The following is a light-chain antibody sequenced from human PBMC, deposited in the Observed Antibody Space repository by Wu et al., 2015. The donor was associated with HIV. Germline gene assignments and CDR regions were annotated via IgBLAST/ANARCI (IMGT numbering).Light chain of an antibody. V-gene: IGKV3-15*01. CDR1: RQEYQTPT. CDR2: DAS. J-gene: IGKJ1*01. CDR3: QPYNNWPPWT. Sequence: VSTRGKNVTPLPGTGRRQEYQTPTFSLVTTQKPRATPPRLLIYDASTRATGIPARFSGSGSGTEFTLTINIMQSEDFAVYYCQPYNNWPPWTFGQGTKGGNQT.